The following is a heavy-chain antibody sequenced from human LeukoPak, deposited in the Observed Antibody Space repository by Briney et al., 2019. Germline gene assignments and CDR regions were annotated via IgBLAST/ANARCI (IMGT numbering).Heavy chain of an antibody. Sequence: GGSLRLSCAASGFTFSSYTMNWVRQAPGKGLEWVSYISIGGDYIYYEDSVKGRFTISRDNAKNSLYLQMNSLRAEDTAVYYCASGSRGSYSYWGQGTLVTVSS. V-gene: IGHV3-21*01. D-gene: IGHD1-26*01. CDR1: GFTFSSYT. CDR2: ISIGGDYI. CDR3: ASGSRGSYSY. J-gene: IGHJ4*02.